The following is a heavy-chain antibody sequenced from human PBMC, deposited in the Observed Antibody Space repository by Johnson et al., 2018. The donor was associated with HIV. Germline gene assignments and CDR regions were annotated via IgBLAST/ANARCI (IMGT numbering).Heavy chain of an antibody. Sequence: QVQLVESGGGVVQPGRSLRLSCAASGFTFSSYAMHWVRQAPGKGLEWVAVISYDGSNKYYADSVKGRFTISRDNSKNTLYLQMNSQRAEDTAVYYCARELGRGWGETAYAFDIGGQGTMVPVPS. CDR2: ISYDGSNK. CDR3: ARELGRGWGETAYAFDI. V-gene: IGHV3-30*04. CDR1: GFTFSSYA. D-gene: IGHD6-19*01. J-gene: IGHJ3*02.